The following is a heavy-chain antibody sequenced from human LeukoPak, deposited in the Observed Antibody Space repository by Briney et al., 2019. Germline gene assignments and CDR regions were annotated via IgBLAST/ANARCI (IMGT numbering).Heavy chain of an antibody. Sequence: SETLSLTCTVSGASISSYYWSWIRQPAGKGLEWIGRISTSGSTDYTSSLKSRVTMSVDTAKNQFSLNLNSVTAADTAVYYCARVGKPYYYYMDVWGKGTTVTISS. J-gene: IGHJ6*03. CDR1: GASISSYY. D-gene: IGHD3-10*01. CDR3: ARVGKPYYYYMDV. V-gene: IGHV4-4*07. CDR2: ISTSGST.